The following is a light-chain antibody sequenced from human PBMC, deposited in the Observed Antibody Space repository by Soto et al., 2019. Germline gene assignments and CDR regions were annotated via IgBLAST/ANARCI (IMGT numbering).Light chain of an antibody. J-gene: IGKJ1*01. V-gene: IGKV3-20*01. CDR2: DAS. Sequence: EIVLTQSPGTLSLSPGERATLSCRASQSVSSSYLAWYQQKPGQAPRLLIYDASSLESGVPSRFSGSGSGTEFTLTISSLQPDDFATYYCQQYNSYPRTFGQGTKVEIK. CDR3: QQYNSYPRT. CDR1: QSVSSSY.